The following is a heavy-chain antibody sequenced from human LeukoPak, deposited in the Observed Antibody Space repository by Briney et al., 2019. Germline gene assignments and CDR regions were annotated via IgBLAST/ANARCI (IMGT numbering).Heavy chain of an antibody. Sequence: GGSLRLSCAASGFTFSTYAMTWVRQAPGKGLEWVSAISGSGANTYYADSVKGRFTISRDNSKNTLYLQMNSLRAEDTAVYSCAKDPNPGYYDNSGVHQVHWYFDLWGRGTLVTVSS. CDR2: ISGSGANT. D-gene: IGHD3-22*01. CDR1: GFTFSTYA. V-gene: IGHV3-23*01. J-gene: IGHJ2*01. CDR3: AKDPNPGYYDNSGVHQVHWYFDL.